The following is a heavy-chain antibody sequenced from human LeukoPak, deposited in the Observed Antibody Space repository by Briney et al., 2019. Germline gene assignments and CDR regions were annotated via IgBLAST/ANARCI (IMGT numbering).Heavy chain of an antibody. CDR1: GFTASNNY. V-gene: IGHV3-53*01. CDR2: ISTGGST. J-gene: IGHJ1*01. Sequence: GGSLRLSCAASGFTASNNYMSWVRQAPGKGLEWVSVISTGGSTYYADSVKGRFTLSRDNSKNTLSLQMNSLRVDDTAAYYCAREGAGFQHWGQGTLVTVSS. CDR3: AREGAGFQH. D-gene: IGHD3-10*01.